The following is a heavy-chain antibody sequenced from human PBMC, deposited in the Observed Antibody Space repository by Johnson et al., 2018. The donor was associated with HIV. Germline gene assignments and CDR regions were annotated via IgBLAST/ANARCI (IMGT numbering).Heavy chain of an antibody. D-gene: IGHD3-22*01. CDR3: AKGQSSGYPKDAFDI. Sequence: QEQLVESGGGLVKPGRSLRLSCAASGFTFSSYAMHWVRQAPGKGLEWVAIISYDGSNKYYADSVKGRFTSSRDNSKNTLYLQMNSLRTEDTAMYYCAKGQSSGYPKDAFDIWGRGTIVTISS. CDR2: ISYDGSNK. V-gene: IGHV3-30-3*01. J-gene: IGHJ3*02. CDR1: GFTFSSYA.